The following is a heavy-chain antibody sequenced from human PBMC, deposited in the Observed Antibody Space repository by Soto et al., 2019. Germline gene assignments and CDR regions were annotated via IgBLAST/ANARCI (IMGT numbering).Heavy chain of an antibody. Sequence: QVTLKESGPVLVKPTETLTLTCTVSGFSLSNAKMGVSWIRQPPGKALEWLAHTSSNDEKSYSTSLKRRLTMSKDTAKSQVVLSMTNMDPTDTATYYCTRMGDVGYNIGFDYWGQGTLVTVSS. D-gene: IGHD5-12*01. CDR2: TSSNDEK. CDR1: GFSLSNAKMG. V-gene: IGHV2-26*01. CDR3: TRMGDVGYNIGFDY. J-gene: IGHJ4*02.